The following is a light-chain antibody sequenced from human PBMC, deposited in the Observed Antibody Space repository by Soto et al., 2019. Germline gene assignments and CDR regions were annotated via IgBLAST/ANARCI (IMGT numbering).Light chain of an antibody. V-gene: IGLV2-14*01. CDR3: SSYTSSSTWV. CDR1: SSDVGGYNY. Sequence: QSTVTNPASVSGSPGQSITISCAGTSSDVGGYNYVSWYQQHPGNAPKLMIYEVSNRPSGVSNRFSGSKSGNTASLTISGLQAEDEADYYCSSYTSSSTWVFGTGTKVTVL. CDR2: EVS. J-gene: IGLJ1*01.